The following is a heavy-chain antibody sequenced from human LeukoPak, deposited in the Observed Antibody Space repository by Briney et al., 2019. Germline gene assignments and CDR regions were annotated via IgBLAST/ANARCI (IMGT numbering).Heavy chain of an antibody. Sequence: SETLSLTXTVSGGSVSIGNDYWGWIRQPPGKGLEWIGSIHSGGSTFYNPSLKSRVTISIDTPKNRFSLNLRSVTAADTAVYFCARIVNGSGWRWGGQGTLVTVSS. CDR3: ARIVNGSGWRW. J-gene: IGHJ4*02. V-gene: IGHV4-39*02. CDR2: IHSGGST. D-gene: IGHD6-19*01. CDR1: GGSVSIGNDY.